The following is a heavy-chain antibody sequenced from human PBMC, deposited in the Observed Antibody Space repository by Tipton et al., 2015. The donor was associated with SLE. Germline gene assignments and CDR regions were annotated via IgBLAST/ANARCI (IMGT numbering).Heavy chain of an antibody. J-gene: IGHJ4*02. CDR1: GGSISSSSYY. V-gene: IGHV4-39*06. D-gene: IGHD2-15*01. CDR2: IYYSGST. Sequence: TLSLTCTVSGGSISSSSYYWGWIRQPPGKGLEWIGSIYYSGSTYYNPSLKSRVTISVDTSKNQFPLKLSSVTAADTAVYYCASSEGVVMVAADDYWGQGTLVTVSS. CDR3: ASSEGVVMVAADDY.